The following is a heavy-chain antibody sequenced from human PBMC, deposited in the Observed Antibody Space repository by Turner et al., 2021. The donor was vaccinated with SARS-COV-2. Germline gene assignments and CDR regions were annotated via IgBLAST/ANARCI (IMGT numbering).Heavy chain of an antibody. D-gene: IGHD3-9*01. CDR3: ATHYDIVNPYYAPRGYSGMDV. Sequence: QVQLVQSGAEVKKPGASVKVSCKVSGYTLTELSMHWVRQDPGKGLEWMGGFDPEDGKTIYAQNLQGRVTMTEDTSTDTAYMELRSLRSEDTAVYYCATHYDIVNPYYAPRGYSGMDVWGQGTAVTVSS. J-gene: IGHJ6*02. CDR1: GYTLTELS. V-gene: IGHV1-24*01. CDR2: FDPEDGKT.